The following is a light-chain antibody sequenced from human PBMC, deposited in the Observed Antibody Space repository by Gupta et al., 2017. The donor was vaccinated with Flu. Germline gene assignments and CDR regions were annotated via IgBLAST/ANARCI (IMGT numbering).Light chain of an antibody. CDR2: GAS. V-gene: IGKV3-20*01. J-gene: IGKJ1*01. Sequence: EIVLTQSPGTLSLSPGERATLSCRASQSVRSSYLAWYQQKPGQAPRLLIYGASSRATGILDRFSGSGSGTEFTLTISRREPEDFAVYYCQQEGSSPRTFGQGTKVEIK. CDR3: QQEGSSPRT. CDR1: QSVRSSY.